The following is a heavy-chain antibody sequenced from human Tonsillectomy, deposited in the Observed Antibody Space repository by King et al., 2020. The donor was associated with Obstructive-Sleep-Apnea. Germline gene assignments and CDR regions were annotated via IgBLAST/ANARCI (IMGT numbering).Heavy chain of an antibody. V-gene: IGHV1-69*01. D-gene: IGHD3-22*01. J-gene: IGHJ3*02. Sequence: VQLVQSGHEVKKPGSSVKVSCKASGDTFSNFAISWVRQAPGRGLQWMGGIIPIFGTSKYAQNFQGRVTIIADESTSTASMELSSLTSEDTAVYYCAGYFDSSGDYPLPFDIWGQGTLVTVSS. CDR2: IIPIFGTS. CDR3: AGYFDSSGDYPLPFDI. CDR1: GDTFSNFA.